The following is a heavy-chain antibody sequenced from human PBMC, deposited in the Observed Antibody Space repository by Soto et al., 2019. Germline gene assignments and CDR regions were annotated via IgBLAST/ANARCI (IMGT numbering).Heavy chain of an antibody. CDR1: GYTFTSYG. D-gene: IGHD2-2*01. Sequence: ASVKVSCKASGYTFTSYGISWVRQAPGQGLEWMGWISAYSGNTNYAQKLQGRVTMTTDTSTSTAYMELRSLRSDDTAVYYCAXFRRGVIVVVPVAIVWWFDPWGQGTLVTVSS. V-gene: IGHV1-18*01. CDR2: ISAYSGNT. J-gene: IGHJ5*02. CDR3: AXFRRGVIVVVPVAIVWWFDP.